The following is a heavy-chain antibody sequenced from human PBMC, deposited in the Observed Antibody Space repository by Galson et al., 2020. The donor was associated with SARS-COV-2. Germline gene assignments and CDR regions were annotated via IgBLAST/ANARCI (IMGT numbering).Heavy chain of an antibody. CDR1: GFTFSSYG. CDR2: IRYDGSNK. CDR3: AKGVSVVVVAANPLTFDY. Sequence: GESLKISCAASGFTFSSYGMHWVRQAPGKGLEWVAFIRYDGSNKYYADSVKGRFTISRDNSKNTLYLQMNSLRAEDTAVYYCAKGVSVVVVAANPLTFDYWGQGTLVTVSS. J-gene: IGHJ4*02. D-gene: IGHD2-15*01. V-gene: IGHV3-30*02.